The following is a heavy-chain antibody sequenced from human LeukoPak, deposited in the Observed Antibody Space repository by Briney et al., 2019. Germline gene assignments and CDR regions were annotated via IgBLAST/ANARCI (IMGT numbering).Heavy chain of an antibody. Sequence: RPSETLSLTCTVSGGSISSYYWSWIRQPPGKGLEWIGYIYYSGSTNYNPSLKSRVTISVDTSKNQFSLKLSSVTAADTAVYYCARGKGVQLWNFDYWGQGTLVTVSS. J-gene: IGHJ4*02. V-gene: IGHV4-59*01. D-gene: IGHD5-18*01. CDR2: IYYSGST. CDR3: ARGKGVQLWNFDY. CDR1: GGSISSYY.